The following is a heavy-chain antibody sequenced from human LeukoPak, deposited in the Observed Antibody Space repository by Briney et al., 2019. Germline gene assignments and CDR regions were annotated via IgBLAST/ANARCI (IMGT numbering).Heavy chain of an antibody. CDR2: IYHSGST. CDR3: ARGGRGYYFYY. V-gene: IGHV4-59*01. J-gene: IGHJ4*02. Sequence: GSLRLSCTASGFTFGDYAMSWIRQPPGKGLEWIGYIYHSGSTNYNPSLKSRVTISVGTSKNQFSLKLSSVTAADTAVYYCARGGRGYYFYYWGQGTLVTVSS. D-gene: IGHD3-22*01. CDR1: GFTFGDYA.